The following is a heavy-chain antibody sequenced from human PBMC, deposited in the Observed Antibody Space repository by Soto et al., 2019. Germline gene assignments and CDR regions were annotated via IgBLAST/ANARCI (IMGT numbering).Heavy chain of an antibody. Sequence: SATLSLTCTVSGGSISSYYWSWIRQPPGKGLEWIGYIYYSGSTNYNPSLKSRVTISVDTSKNQFSLKLSSVTAADTAVYYCARLETAAAVYYFDYWGQGTLVTVSS. D-gene: IGHD6-13*01. CDR1: GGSISSYY. V-gene: IGHV4-59*08. J-gene: IGHJ4*02. CDR3: ARLETAAAVYYFDY. CDR2: IYYSGST.